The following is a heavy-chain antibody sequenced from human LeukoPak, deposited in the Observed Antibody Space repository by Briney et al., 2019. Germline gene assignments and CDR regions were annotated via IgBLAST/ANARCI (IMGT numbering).Heavy chain of an antibody. Sequence: ASVKVSCKASGYTFTDYYMHWVRQAPGQALEWMGWINPNSGGRNYAQTFQGRVTMTRDTSISTAYMELSRLRSDDTAVYYCAVTTVTTDDYWGQGTLVTVSS. J-gene: IGHJ4*02. V-gene: IGHV1-2*02. CDR1: GYTFTDYY. CDR2: INPNSGGR. D-gene: IGHD4-17*01. CDR3: AVTTVTTDDY.